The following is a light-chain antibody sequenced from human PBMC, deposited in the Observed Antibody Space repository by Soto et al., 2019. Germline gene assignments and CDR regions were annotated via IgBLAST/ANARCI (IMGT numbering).Light chain of an antibody. CDR1: QSISSY. V-gene: IGKV1-39*01. CDR3: QQSYSTPPS. CDR2: AAS. Sequence: DIQMTQSPSSLSASVGDRVTITCRASQSISSYLNWYQQKPGKAPKLLIYAASSLQSGVPSRFSGSGSGTDFTLTISSLQPEDFATDYCQQSYSTPPSFGQGNTLEIK. J-gene: IGKJ2*01.